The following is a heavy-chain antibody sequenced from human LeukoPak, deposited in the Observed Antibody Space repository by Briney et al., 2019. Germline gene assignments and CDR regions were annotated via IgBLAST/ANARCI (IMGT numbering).Heavy chain of an antibody. J-gene: IGHJ4*02. V-gene: IGHV1-2*02. CDR1: GYTFTGYY. CDR2: INPNSGGT. Sequence: ASVKVSCKASGYTFTGYYMYWVRQAPGQGLEWMGWINPNSGGTNYAQKFQGRVTMTRDTSISTAYMELSRLTSDDTAAYYCARAIGYSSYWGQGTLVTVSS. CDR3: ARAIGYSSY. D-gene: IGHD6-19*01.